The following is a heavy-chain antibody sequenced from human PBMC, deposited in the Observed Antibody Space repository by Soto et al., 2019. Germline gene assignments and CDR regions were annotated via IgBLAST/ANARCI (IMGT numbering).Heavy chain of an antibody. Sequence: QMHLVESGGGVVQPGTSLRLSCAASGFDFSSYGMHWVRQTPGKGLEWVAVLGFDGGGRYYADSVKGRFTISRDNSKKMLYLQMDSLRAEDTALYYCAREPVGPDYAMDVWGQGTTVTVSS. CDR1: GFDFSSYG. CDR3: AREPVGPDYAMDV. D-gene: IGHD1-26*01. V-gene: IGHV3-33*01. J-gene: IGHJ6*02. CDR2: LGFDGGGR.